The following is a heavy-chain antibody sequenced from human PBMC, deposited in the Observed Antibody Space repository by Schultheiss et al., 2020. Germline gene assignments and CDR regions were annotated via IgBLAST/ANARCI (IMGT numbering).Heavy chain of an antibody. J-gene: IGHJ6*03. CDR3: AKGEGYYGSRSHNEPGYRYYYMDV. CDR2: ISYDGSNK. D-gene: IGHD3-10*01. CDR1: GFIFRNYA. Sequence: GGSLRLSCAASGFIFRNYAMAWVRQAPGKGLEWVAVISYDGSNKYYADSVKGRFTISRDNSKNTLYLQMNSLRAEDTAVYYCAKGEGYYGSRSHNEPGYRYYYMDVWGKGTAVTVSS. V-gene: IGHV3-30-3*01.